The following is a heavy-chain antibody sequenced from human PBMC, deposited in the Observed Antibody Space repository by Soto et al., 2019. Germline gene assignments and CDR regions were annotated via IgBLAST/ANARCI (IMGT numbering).Heavy chain of an antibody. J-gene: IGHJ4*02. Sequence: GESLKISCKGSGYSFTSYWIGWVRQMPGKGLEWMGIIYPGDSDTRYSPSFQGQVTISADKSISTAYLQWSSLKASATAMYYCARSGFLGYCSSTSCYPDYWGQGTLVTVSS. CDR1: GYSFTSYW. CDR3: ARSGFLGYCSSTSCYPDY. CDR2: IYPGDSDT. D-gene: IGHD2-2*01. V-gene: IGHV5-51*01.